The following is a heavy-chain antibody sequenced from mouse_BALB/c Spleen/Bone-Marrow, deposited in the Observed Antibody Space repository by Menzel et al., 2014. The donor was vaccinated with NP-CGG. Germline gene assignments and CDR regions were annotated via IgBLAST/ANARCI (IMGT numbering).Heavy chain of an antibody. CDR3: ARKDGYSSGRFDV. D-gene: IGHD2-3*01. CDR1: GFNIKDTY. V-gene: IGHV14-3*02. J-gene: IGHJ1*01. CDR2: IDPANGNT. Sequence: VQLQQPGAELVKPGASVKLSCTASGFNIKDTYMHWVKQRPEQGLEWIGRIDPANGNTKYDPKFQGKATITADTSSNTAYLQLSSLTSEDTAVYYCARKDGYSSGRFDVWGAGTTVTASS.